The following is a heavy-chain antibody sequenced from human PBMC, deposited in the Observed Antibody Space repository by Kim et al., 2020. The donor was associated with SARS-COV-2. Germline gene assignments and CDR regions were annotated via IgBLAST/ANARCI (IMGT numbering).Heavy chain of an antibody. CDR3: AVVVVTAPAEYFQH. D-gene: IGHD2-21*02. Sequence: SETLSLTCTVSGGSISSYYWSWIRQPPGKGLEWIGYIYYSGSTNYNPSLKSRVTISVDTSKNQFSLKLSSVTAADTAVYYCAVVVVTAPAEYFQHWGQGTLFTVSS. J-gene: IGHJ1*01. V-gene: IGHV4-59*01. CDR1: GGSISSYY. CDR2: IYYSGST.